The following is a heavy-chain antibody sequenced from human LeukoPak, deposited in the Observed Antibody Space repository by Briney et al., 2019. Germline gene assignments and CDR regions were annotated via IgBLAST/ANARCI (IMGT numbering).Heavy chain of an antibody. J-gene: IGHJ6*02. D-gene: IGHD2-15*01. V-gene: IGHV1-69*04. CDR3: ARDPHGGIRYCSGSSCQSYYYYGMDV. CDR1: GGTFSSYT. Sequence: ASVKVSCKASGGTFSSYTISWVRQAPGQGLEWMGRIIPILGIANYAQKFQGRVTITADKSTSTAYMELSSLRSEDTAVYYCARDPHGGIRYCSGSSCQSYYYYGMDVWGQGTTVTVSS. CDR2: IIPILGIA.